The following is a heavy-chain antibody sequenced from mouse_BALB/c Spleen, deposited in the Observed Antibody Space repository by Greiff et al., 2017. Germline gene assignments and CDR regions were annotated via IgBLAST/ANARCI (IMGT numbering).Heavy chain of an antibody. CDR2: ISSGGSYT. V-gene: IGHV5-6-4*01. D-gene: IGHD1-1*01. Sequence: EVKLVESGGGLVKPGGSLKLSCAASGFTFSSYTMSWVRQTPEKRLEWVATISSGGSYTYYPDSVKGRFTISRDNAKNTLYLQMSSLKSEDTAMYYCTRDKDYGSSYAMDYWGQGTSVTVSS. J-gene: IGHJ4*01. CDR3: TRDKDYGSSYAMDY. CDR1: GFTFSSYT.